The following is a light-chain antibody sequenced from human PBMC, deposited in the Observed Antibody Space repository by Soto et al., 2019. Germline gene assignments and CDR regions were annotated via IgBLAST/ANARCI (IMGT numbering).Light chain of an antibody. CDR3: QHFHNLPVT. V-gene: IGKV1-33*01. J-gene: IGKJ4*01. CDR2: DAS. CDR1: EDINNN. Sequence: DIQMTQSPSSLSASVGDRVTITCQASEDINNNLNWYQQKQGEAPKLLISDASNLETGVPSRFSGGGSVTHFTFTISSLQPEDIATYYCQHFHNLPVTFGGGTKVEMK.